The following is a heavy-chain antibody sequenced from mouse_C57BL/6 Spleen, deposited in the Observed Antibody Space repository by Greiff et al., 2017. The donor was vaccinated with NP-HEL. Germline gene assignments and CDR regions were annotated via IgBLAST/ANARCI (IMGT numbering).Heavy chain of an antibody. CDR1: GYAFSSSW. CDR2: IYPGDGDT. J-gene: IGHJ4*01. Sequence: VQLQQSGPELVKPGASVKISCKASGYAFSSSWMNWVKQRPGKGLEWIGRIYPGDGDTNYNGKFKGKATLTADKSSSTAYMQLSSLTSEDSAVYFCASYYGNPYAMDYWGQGTSVTVSS. V-gene: IGHV1-82*01. D-gene: IGHD2-1*01. CDR3: ASYYGNPYAMDY.